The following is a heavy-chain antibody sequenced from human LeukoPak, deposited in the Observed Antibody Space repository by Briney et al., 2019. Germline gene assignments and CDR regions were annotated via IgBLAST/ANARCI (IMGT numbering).Heavy chain of an antibody. CDR2: IYYSGST. CDR1: GGSIRSGDYY. D-gene: IGHD3-9*01. Sequence: SETLSLTRPVSGGSIRSGDYYWSWIRQPPGKGLEWVGYIYYSGSTYYNPSLKSRVTISVDASKTQFSLKLSSVTAAGTAVYYCARDRWVYDILTGYPSGEGMDVWGQGTTVTVSS. CDR3: ARDRWVYDILTGYPSGEGMDV. J-gene: IGHJ6*02. V-gene: IGHV4-30-4*01.